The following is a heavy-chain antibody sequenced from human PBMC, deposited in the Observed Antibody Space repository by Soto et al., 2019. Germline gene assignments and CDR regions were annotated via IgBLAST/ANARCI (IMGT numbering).Heavy chain of an antibody. CDR3: VRGPGYCSGGSCHARGYYYYMDV. J-gene: IGHJ6*03. CDR1: GFTFSSYD. CDR2: IGTAGDT. Sequence: GGSLRLSCAASGFTFSSYDMHWVRQATGKGLEWVSAIGTAGDTYYPGSVKGGFTISRENSKNSLYLQMNSLRAGDTAGYYCVRGPGYCSGGSCHARGYYYYMDVWGKGTTVTVSS. D-gene: IGHD2-15*01. V-gene: IGHV3-13*01.